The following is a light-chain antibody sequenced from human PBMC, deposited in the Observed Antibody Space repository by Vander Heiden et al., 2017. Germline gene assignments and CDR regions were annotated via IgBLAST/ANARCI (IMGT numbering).Light chain of an antibody. CDR1: SSNIGSNY. CDR2: RNN. Sequence: QSVLTQPPSASGTPGQRVTISCSGSSSNIGSNYVYWYQQLPGTAPKLLIYRNNQRPSGVPDRFSGSKSDTSASLAISGLRSEDEADYYCAAWDDSLSGQVVFGGGTKLTVL. CDR3: AAWDDSLSGQVV. V-gene: IGLV1-47*01. J-gene: IGLJ2*01.